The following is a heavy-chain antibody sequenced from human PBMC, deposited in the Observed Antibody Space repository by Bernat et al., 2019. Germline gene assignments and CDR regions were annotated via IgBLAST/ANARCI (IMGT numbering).Heavy chain of an antibody. Sequence: EVQLMQSGGGLVQPGGSLRLSCAASGFTFDDYAMHWVRQAPGKGLEWVSLISWDGGSTYYADSVKGRFTISRDNSKNSLYLQMNSLRAEDTALYYCAKDQDQLPDCWGQGTLVTVSS. J-gene: IGHJ4*02. V-gene: IGHV3-43D*04. CDR1: GFTFDDYA. CDR3: AKDQDQLPDC. D-gene: IGHD2-2*01. CDR2: ISWDGGST.